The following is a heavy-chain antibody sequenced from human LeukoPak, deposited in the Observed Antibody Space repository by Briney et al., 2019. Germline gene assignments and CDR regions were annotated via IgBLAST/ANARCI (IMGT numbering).Heavy chain of an antibody. D-gene: IGHD3-10*01. CDR1: GGSISSYY. J-gene: IGHJ4*02. Sequence: ETSETLSLTCTVSGGSISSYYWSWIRQPPGKGLEWIGYIYYSGSTNYNPSLKSRVTISVDTSKNQFSLKLSSVTAADTAVYYCARVSPWFGGMAPDYWGQGTLVTVSS. CDR3: ARVSPWFGGMAPDY. CDR2: IYYSGST. V-gene: IGHV4-59*01.